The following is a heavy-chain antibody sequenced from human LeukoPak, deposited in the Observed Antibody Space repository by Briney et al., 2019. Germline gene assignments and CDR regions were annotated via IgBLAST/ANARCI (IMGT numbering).Heavy chain of an antibody. CDR1: GFTFSSYA. V-gene: IGHV3-23*01. Sequence: GGPLRLSCAASGFTFSSYAMSWVRQAPGKGLEWVSAISGSGGSTYYADSVKGRFTISRDNSKNTLYLQMNSLRAEDTAVYYCAKDFLRGYSYDQVSGVDYWGQGTLVTVSS. J-gene: IGHJ4*02. CDR3: AKDFLRGYSYDQVSGVDY. D-gene: IGHD5-18*01. CDR2: ISGSGGST.